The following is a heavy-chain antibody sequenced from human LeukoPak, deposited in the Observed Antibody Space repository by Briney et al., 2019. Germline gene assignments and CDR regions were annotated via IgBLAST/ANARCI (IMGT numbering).Heavy chain of an antibody. Sequence: GGSLRLSCAASGFTFTSYAMEWVRQAPGKGLEWPSSLTSSSNYLYYADSVKGRFTISRDNAKSSLYLQMNSLRAEDTAIYYCARLSGSSYGKYYFDYWGQGTLVTVSS. CDR3: ARLSGSSYGKYYFDY. CDR1: GFTFTSYA. J-gene: IGHJ4*02. D-gene: IGHD1-26*01. V-gene: IGHV3-21*01. CDR2: LTSSSNYL.